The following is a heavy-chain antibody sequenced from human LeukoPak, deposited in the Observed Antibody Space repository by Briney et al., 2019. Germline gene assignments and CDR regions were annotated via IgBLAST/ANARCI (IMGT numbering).Heavy chain of an antibody. CDR1: GYSFSSYD. CDR2: MNPVSGST. D-gene: IGHD3-9*01. V-gene: IGHV1-8*01. Sequence: ASVKVSCKASGYSFSSYDINWVRQASGQGLEWMGWMNPVSGSTGYAQKFLGRVTMTRDTSITTAYMELSNLEAEDTAVYYCARVKRYPTVWFGPRGQGNLVNGS. J-gene: IGHJ5*02. CDR3: ARVKRYPTVWFGP.